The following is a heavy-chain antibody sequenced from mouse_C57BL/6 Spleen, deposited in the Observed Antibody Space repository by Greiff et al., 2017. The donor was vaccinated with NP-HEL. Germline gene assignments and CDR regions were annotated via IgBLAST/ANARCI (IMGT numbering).Heavy chain of an antibody. V-gene: IGHV1-82*01. CDR1: GYAFSSSW. CDR2: IYPGDGDT. D-gene: IGHD2-4*01. Sequence: VQLQQSGPELVKPGASVKISCKASGYAFSSSWMNWVKQRPGKGLEWIGRIYPGDGDTNYNGKFKGKATLTADKSSSTAYMQLSSLISEDSAVYFCATEGLGFFFDYWGQGTTLTVSS. J-gene: IGHJ2*01. CDR3: ATEGLGFFFDY.